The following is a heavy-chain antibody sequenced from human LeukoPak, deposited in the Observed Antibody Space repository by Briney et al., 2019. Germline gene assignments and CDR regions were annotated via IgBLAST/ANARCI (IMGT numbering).Heavy chain of an antibody. V-gene: IGHV3-23*01. D-gene: IGHD6-19*01. J-gene: IGHJ4*01. CDR2: LSGSGITT. CDR3: AKGIYSSGWSYFDY. CDR1: GFTFSNSD. Sequence: GGSLRLSCAASGFTFSNSDMSWVRQAPGEGLEWVSTLSGSGITTYYADSVKGRFTISRDNSKNTLYLQMNTLRAEDSALYYCAKGIYSSGWSYFDYWGHGTLVTVSS.